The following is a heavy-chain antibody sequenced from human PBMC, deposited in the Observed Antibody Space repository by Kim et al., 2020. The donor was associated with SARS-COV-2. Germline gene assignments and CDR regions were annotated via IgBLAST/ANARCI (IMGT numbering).Heavy chain of an antibody. V-gene: IGHV4-59*08. D-gene: IGHD5-12*01. CDR3: GRHLGIVAFDY. J-gene: IGHJ4*02. Sequence: TSYSPALKSRGTISTDTSKGHCSLKLTSVTAADTAVYYCGRHLGIVAFDYWGQGALVTVSS. CDR2: T.